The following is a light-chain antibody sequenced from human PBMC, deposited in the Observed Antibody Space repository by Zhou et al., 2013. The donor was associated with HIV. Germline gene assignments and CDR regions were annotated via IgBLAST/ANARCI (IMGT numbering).Light chain of an antibody. CDR3: QQSDTLYT. J-gene: IGKJ2*01. CDR1: QSVSSNY. Sequence: EIVLTQSPGTLSLSPGERATLSCRASQSVSSNYLAWYQQKPGQAPRLLIFGASNRATGIPDRFSGRGSGTDFALIINKLEPEDSAVYYCQQSDTLYTFGQGTKLE. CDR2: GAS. V-gene: IGKV3-20*01.